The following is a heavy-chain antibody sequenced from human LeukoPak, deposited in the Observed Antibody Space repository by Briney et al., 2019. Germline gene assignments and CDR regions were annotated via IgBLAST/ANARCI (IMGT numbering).Heavy chain of an antibody. V-gene: IGHV4-59*01. D-gene: IGHD1-26*01. CDR1: GGSISSYY. Sequence: PSETLSLTCTVSGGSISSYYWSWIRQPPGKGLEWIGYIYYSGSTNYNPSLKSRVTISVDTSKNQFSLKLSSVTAADTAVYYCARGAGELLSNAFDIWGQGTMVTVSS. CDR3: ARGAGELLSNAFDI. J-gene: IGHJ3*02. CDR2: IYYSGST.